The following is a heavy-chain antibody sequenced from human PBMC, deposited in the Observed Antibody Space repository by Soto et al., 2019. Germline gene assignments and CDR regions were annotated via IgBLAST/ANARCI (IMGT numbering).Heavy chain of an antibody. CDR2: ISAYNGNT. J-gene: IGHJ4*02. CDR3: ARDAIVLMVYSYFDY. CDR1: GYAFTSYG. D-gene: IGHD2-8*01. Sequence: QVQLVQSGAEVKKPGASVKVSCKASGYAFTSYGISWVRQAPGQGLEWMGWISAYNGNTNYAQKLQGRVTMTTDTSTSIAYMELRSLRSDDTAVYYCARDAIVLMVYSYFDYWGQGTLVTVSS. V-gene: IGHV1-18*01.